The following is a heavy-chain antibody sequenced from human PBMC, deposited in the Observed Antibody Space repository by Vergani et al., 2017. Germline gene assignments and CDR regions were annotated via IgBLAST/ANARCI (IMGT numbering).Heavy chain of an antibody. CDR2: ISWNSNSI. CDR3: AKDLGTSSGGGWFDP. CDR1: GITFKNAW. J-gene: IGHJ5*02. D-gene: IGHD6-6*01. V-gene: IGHV3-9*01. Sequence: EVQVVESGGGLIKPGGSLRLSCVVSGITFKNAWINWVRQAPGKGLEWVSGISWNSNSIGYADSVKGRFTISRDNAKNSLYLQMNSLRAEDTALYYCAKDLGTSSGGGWFDPWGQGTLVTVSS.